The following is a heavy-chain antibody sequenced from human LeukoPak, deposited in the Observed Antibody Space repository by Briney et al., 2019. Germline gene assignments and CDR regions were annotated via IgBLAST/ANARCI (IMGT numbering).Heavy chain of an antibody. J-gene: IGHJ3*02. CDR3: ARVGSKDYYDSSGYYYGAFDI. Sequence: SETLSLTCTVSGGSISSGSYYWSRIRQPAGKGLEWIGRIYTSGSTHYNPSLKSRVTISVDTSKNQFSLKLSSVTAADTAVYYCARVGSKDYYDSSGYYYGAFDIWGQGTMVTVSS. CDR1: GGSISSGSYY. V-gene: IGHV4-61*02. CDR2: IYTSGST. D-gene: IGHD3-22*01.